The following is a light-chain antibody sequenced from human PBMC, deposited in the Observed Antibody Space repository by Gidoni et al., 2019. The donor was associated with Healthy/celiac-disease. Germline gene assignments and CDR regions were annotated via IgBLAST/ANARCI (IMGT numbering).Light chain of an antibody. CDR3: QSYDSSLSAVV. Sequence: QSVLTPPPSVSGAPGQRVTISCTGSSSNIGAGYDVHWYQQLPGTAPKRLIYGNSNRPSGVPDRFSGSKSGTSASLAITGLQAEDEADYYCQSYDSSLSAVVFGGGTKLTVL. CDR1: SSNIGAGYD. J-gene: IGLJ2*01. CDR2: GNS. V-gene: IGLV1-40*01.